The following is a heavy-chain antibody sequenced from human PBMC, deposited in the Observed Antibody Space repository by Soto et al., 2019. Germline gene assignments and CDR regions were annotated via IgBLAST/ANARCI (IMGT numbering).Heavy chain of an antibody. CDR2: IYYSGST. CDR3: ARGVTRAYNWFDP. J-gene: IGHJ5*02. D-gene: IGHD2-21*02. Sequence: SETLSLTCTVSGGSISSYYWSWIRQPPGKGLEWIGYIYYSGSTNYNPSLKSRVTISVDTSKNQFSLKLSSVTAADTAVYYCARGVTRAYNWFDPWGQGTLVTVSS. CDR1: GGSISSYY. V-gene: IGHV4-59*01.